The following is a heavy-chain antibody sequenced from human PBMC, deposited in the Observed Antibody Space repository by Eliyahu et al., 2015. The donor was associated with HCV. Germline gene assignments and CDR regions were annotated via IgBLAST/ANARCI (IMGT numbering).Heavy chain of an antibody. CDR2: IVSXGNST. V-gene: IGHV3-23*01. D-gene: IGHD5-18*01. J-gene: IGHJ4*02. Sequence: EVQLLXSGGGLVQPGGSLRXSCXASGFTFSXYAMXWVRQAPGTGLEWVSVIVSXGNSTYYADSVKGRFTISRDNSKNTLYLQMNSLRAEDTAVYYXAPWVATADFDYWGQGTLVTVSS. CDR1: GFTFSXYA. CDR3: APWVATADFDY.